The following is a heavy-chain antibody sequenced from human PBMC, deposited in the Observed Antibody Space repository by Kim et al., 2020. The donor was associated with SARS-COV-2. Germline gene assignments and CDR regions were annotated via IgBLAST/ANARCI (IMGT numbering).Heavy chain of an antibody. CDR3: RGNRVDY. J-gene: IGHJ4*01. CDR1: GTTFRNYF. CDR2: VKQGGSER. D-gene: IGHD3-10*01. V-gene: IGHV3-7*01. Sequence: GGSLRFSCAVSGTTFRNYFMRWVRRVPGKGLEWVANVKQGGSERNYVDSVKGRFTTSSNDATTSLYLKMNTLRADDTAVVYCRGNRVDYWGHGTLVTVTS.